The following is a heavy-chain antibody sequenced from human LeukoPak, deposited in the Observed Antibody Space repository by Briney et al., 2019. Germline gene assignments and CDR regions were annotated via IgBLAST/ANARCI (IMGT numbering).Heavy chain of an antibody. J-gene: IGHJ4*02. CDR2: IWYDGSNK. D-gene: IGHD3-10*01. CDR3: ARDGGLLWFGELYPLDY. CDR1: GFTFSSYG. Sequence: GRSLRLSCAASGFTFSSYGMHWVRQAPGKGLEWVAVIWYDGSNKYYANSVKGRFTISRDNSKNTLYLQMNSLRAEVTAVYYCARDGGLLWFGELYPLDYWGQGTLVTVSS. V-gene: IGHV3-33*01.